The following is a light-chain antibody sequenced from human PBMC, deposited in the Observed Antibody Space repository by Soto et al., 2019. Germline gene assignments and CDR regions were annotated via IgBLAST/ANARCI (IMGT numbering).Light chain of an antibody. Sequence: EIVLTQSPGTLSLSPGEEATLSCRASQSISINLAWYQHKPGQGPRLLIYGASTRATGIPARFSGSGSGTDFTLTISSLEPEDFAVYYCQQRSNWPPTFGQGTKVDIK. CDR3: QQRSNWPPT. CDR1: QSISIN. J-gene: IGKJ1*01. V-gene: IGKV3-11*01. CDR2: GAS.